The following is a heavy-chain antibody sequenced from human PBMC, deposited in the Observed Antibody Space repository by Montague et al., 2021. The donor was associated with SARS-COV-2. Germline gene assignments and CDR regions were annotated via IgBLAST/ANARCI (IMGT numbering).Heavy chain of an antibody. CDR1: GGSITSSSYY. J-gene: IGHJ6*02. CDR2: IYDSGST. CDR3: VSLWKYGSGSHYAPWDYYNYGVDF. V-gene: IGHV4-39*01. Sequence: SETLSLTCNVSGGSITSSSYYWGWSRQSAEKGLEWMGNIYDSGSTYYNSSLKSRVTISEETSKYQFSRKMSAVTAADTAVYYCVSLWKYGSGSHYAPWDYYNYGVDFWGQGTTVTVSS. D-gene: IGHD3-10*01.